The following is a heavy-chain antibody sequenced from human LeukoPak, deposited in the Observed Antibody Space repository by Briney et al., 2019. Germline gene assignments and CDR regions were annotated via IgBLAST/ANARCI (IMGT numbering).Heavy chain of an antibody. V-gene: IGHV1-46*01. CDR1: GYTFTSNY. D-gene: IGHD4/OR15-4a*01. J-gene: IGHJ4*02. CDR2: ISPSGGST. Sequence: GASVKVSCKAFGYTFTSNYMHWVRQAPGQGPEWMGVISPSGGSTTYAQKFQGRVTLTRDMSTSTDYLELSSLRSEDTAVYYCARRAGAYSHPYDYWGQGTLVTVSS. CDR3: ARRAGAYSHPYDY.